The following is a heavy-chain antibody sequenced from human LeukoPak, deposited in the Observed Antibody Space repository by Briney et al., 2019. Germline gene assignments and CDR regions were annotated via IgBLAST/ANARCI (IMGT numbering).Heavy chain of an antibody. CDR2: ISGSGGST. V-gene: IGHV3-23*01. D-gene: IGHD5-18*01. CDR3: AKDQRAYSYGSGCVDY. J-gene: IGHJ4*02. CDR1: GFTFSSYG. Sequence: GGTLRLSCAASGFTFSSYGMSWVRQAPGKGLEWVSAISGSGGSTYYADSVKGRFTISRDNAKNSLYLQMNSLRAEDTAVYYCAKDQRAYSYGSGCVDYWGQGTLVTVSS.